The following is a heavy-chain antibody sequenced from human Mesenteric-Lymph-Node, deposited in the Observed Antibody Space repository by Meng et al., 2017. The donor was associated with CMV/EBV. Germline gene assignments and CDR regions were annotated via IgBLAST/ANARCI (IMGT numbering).Heavy chain of an antibody. CDR1: GFTFSSSA. Sequence: GESLKISCAASGFTFSSSAMSWVRQAPGKGLEWVSVIYSGGSTYYADSVKGRFTISRDNSKNTLYLQMNSLRAEDTAVYYCAREGGIVGATLYWGQGTLVTVSS. D-gene: IGHD1-26*01. J-gene: IGHJ4*02. V-gene: IGHV3-66*02. CDR2: IYSGGST. CDR3: AREGGIVGATLY.